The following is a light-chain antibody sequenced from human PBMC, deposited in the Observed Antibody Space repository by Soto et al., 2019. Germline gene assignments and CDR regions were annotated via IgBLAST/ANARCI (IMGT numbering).Light chain of an antibody. CDR2: GAS. V-gene: IGKV3D-15*01. CDR3: QQYDDWLRLT. CDR1: QSVNIY. Sequence: EIVLTPSPSTLSVYPGERATLSCRASQSVNIYLAWYQQKPGQAPRLLIFGASSRATGIPARFSGSESGTEFNLTISSLQSEDFAVYFCQQYDDWLRLTFGGGTKVDIK. J-gene: IGKJ4*01.